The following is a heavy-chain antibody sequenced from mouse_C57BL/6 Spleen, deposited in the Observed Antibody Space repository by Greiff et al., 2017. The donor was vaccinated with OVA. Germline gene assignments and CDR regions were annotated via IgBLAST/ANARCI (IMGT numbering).Heavy chain of an antibody. CDR1: GYTFTSYW. J-gene: IGHJ2*01. V-gene: IGHV1-52*01. Sequence: QVQLKQPGAELVRPGSSVKLSCKASGYTFTSYWMHWVKQRPGQGLEWIGNIDPSDSAPHYNQKFKDKATLTVDKSSSTAYMQLSSLTSEDSSVYYFARRGYDYDVGCFAYWGQGTILTVSA. CDR2: IDPSDSAP. CDR3: ARRGYDYDVGCFAY. D-gene: IGHD2-4*01.